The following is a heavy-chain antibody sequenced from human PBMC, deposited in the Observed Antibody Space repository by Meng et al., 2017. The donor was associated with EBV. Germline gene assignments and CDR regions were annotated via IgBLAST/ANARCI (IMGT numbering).Heavy chain of an antibody. V-gene: IGHV1-8*01. CDR1: GYNFTSYD. CDR2: MNPNSGNT. CDR3: ARGRGVYCSGGSCYPGWFDP. J-gene: IGHJ5*02. Sequence: VLPVACGSEVKKPGAPVKVSCKASGYNFTSYDINWVRQATGQGLEWMGWMNPNSGNTGYAQKFQGRVTMTRNTSISTAYMELSSLRSEDTAVYYCARGRGVYCSGGSCYPGWFDPWGQGTLVTVSS. D-gene: IGHD2-15*01.